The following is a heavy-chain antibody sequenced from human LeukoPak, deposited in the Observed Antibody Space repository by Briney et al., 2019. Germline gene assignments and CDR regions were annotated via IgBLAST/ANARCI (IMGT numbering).Heavy chain of an antibody. D-gene: IGHD6-13*01. CDR3: ARRGVAAAGMDY. V-gene: IGHV1-8*02. CDR2: MNPNSGNT. CDR1: GGTFSSYA. J-gene: IGHJ4*02. Sequence: GASVKVSCKASGGTFSSYAISWVRQAPGQGLEWMGWMNPNSGNTGYAQKFQGRVTMTRNTSISTAYMELSSLRSEDTAVYFCARRGVAAAGMDYWGQGTLVTVSS.